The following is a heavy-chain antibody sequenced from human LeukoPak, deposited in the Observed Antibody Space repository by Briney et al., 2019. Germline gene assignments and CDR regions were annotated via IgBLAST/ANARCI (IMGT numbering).Heavy chain of an antibody. CDR2: ISKDGSIK. D-gene: IGHD3-10*01. Sequence: QSGGSLRLSCAASGFTFSRFSIHWVRQAPGKGLDWVAIISKDGSIKYYADSVKGRFTISRDNSENTLYLQMSSLRAEDTAVYYCAKDQDYGSGSYDYYYYGMDVWGQGTTVTVSS. V-gene: IGHV3-30*07. J-gene: IGHJ6*02. CDR3: AKDQDYGSGSYDYYYYGMDV. CDR1: GFTFSRFS.